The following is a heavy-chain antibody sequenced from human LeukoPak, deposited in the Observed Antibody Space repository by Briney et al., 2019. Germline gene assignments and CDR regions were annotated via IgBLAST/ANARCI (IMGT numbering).Heavy chain of an antibody. CDR3: ARDPHYYGHNWFDP. CDR1: GFTFSSYW. V-gene: IGHV3-74*01. D-gene: IGHD3-10*01. J-gene: IGHJ5*02. CDR2: INSDGSST. Sequence: GGSLRLSCAASGFTFSSYWMHWVRQAPGKGLVWVSRINSDGSSTSYADSVKGRFTISRDNAKDTLYLQMNSLRAEDTAVYYCARDPHYYGHNWFDPWGQGTLVTVSS.